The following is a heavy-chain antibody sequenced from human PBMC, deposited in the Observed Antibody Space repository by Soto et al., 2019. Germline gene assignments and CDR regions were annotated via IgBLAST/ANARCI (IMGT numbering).Heavy chain of an antibody. Sequence: GGSLRLSCAASGFTFSSYAMHWVRQAPGKGLEWVAVISYDGSNKYYADSVKGRFTISRDNSKNTLYLQMNSLRAEDTAVYYCARENLLFDWSTNNWFDPWGQGTLVTVS. D-gene: IGHD3-9*01. CDR2: ISYDGSNK. CDR3: ARENLLFDWSTNNWFDP. V-gene: IGHV3-30-3*01. CDR1: GFTFSSYA. J-gene: IGHJ5*02.